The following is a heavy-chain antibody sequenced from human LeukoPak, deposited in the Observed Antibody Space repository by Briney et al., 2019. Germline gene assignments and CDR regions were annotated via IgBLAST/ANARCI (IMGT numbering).Heavy chain of an antibody. V-gene: IGHV4-39*02. CDR1: GGSISSSSYF. Sequence: SETLSLICTVFGGSISSSSYFWGWIRQPAGKGLEWIGSISHSGSTYYDPSLKSRITISVDTSKNQFSLKVRSVTAADTAVYYCARDHLANLASRLFDPWGQGTLVTVSS. CDR3: ARDHLANLASRLFDP. J-gene: IGHJ5*02. D-gene: IGHD3-3*01. CDR2: ISHSGST.